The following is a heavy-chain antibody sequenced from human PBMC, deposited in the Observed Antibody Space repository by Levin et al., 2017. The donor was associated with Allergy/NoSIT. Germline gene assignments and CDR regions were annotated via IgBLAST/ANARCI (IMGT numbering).Heavy chain of an antibody. CDR3: AIVPRVSRSLTPDH. V-gene: IGHV3-7*01. CDR1: GFTLRNYW. J-gene: IGHJ4*02. Sequence: LSLPCAASGFTLRNYWMSWVRQASGKGLEWVANIKEDGSEQYYVDSVEGRFTISRDNAKNSLYLVMNSLRVEDTAVYYCAIVPRVSRSLTPDHWGQGTLVTVSS. D-gene: IGHD3-16*01. CDR2: IKEDGSEQ.